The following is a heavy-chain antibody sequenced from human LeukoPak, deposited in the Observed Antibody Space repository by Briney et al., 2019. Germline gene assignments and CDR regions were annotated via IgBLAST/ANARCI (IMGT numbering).Heavy chain of an antibody. J-gene: IGHJ1*01. D-gene: IGHD3-10*01. CDR2: INPDGTDI. CDR1: GFTLSGAW. Sequence: GGSLRLSCAASGFTLSGAWMHWVRQVPGKGLVWVSRINPDGTDIRYADSVKGRFTISRDDAKNTLFLHMNSLRVEDTAVYYCARVFGPGLDEYFHLWGQGTLVRVSS. CDR3: ARVFGPGLDEYFHL. V-gene: IGHV3-74*01.